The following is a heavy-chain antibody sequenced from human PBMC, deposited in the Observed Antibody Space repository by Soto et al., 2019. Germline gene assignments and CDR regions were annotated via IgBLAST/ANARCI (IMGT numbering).Heavy chain of an antibody. Sequence: PSETLSLTCAVYGGSFSGYYWSWIRQPPGKGLEWIGEINHSGSTNYNPSLKSRVTISVDTSKNQFSLKLSSVTAADTAVYYCARAYSRRRNWFDPWGQGTLVTVSS. CDR3: ARAYSRRRNWFDP. CDR1: GGSFSGYY. J-gene: IGHJ5*02. CDR2: INHSGST. D-gene: IGHD3-16*01. V-gene: IGHV4-34*01.